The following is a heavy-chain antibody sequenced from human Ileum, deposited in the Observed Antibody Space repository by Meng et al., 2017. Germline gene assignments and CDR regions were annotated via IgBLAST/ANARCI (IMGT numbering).Heavy chain of an antibody. D-gene: IGHD2-15*01. CDR1: GYTFSNYG. Sequence: ASVKVSCKASGYTFSNYGISWVRQAPGQGLEWMGWVSTWIGQTNYAQKLQGRVTMTTDTSTSTAYMELRSLTSDDTAVYYCARDYHCSGGSCYDCFTPWGRGPLAPSPQ. CDR3: ARDYHCSGGSCYDCFTP. J-gene: IGHJ5*02. V-gene: IGHV1-18*01. CDR2: VSTWIGQT.